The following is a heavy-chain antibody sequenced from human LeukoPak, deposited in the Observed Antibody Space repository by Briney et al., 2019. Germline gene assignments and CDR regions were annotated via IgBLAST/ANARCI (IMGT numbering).Heavy chain of an antibody. CDR1: GFAVSSNY. CDR2: IYSGGGT. V-gene: IGHV3-53*01. J-gene: IGHJ4*02. Sequence: GGSLRLSCAASGFAVSSNYMSWVRQAPGKGLEWASLIYSGGGTYYADSVKGRFTISRDKSRNTLYLQMSSLRAEDTAVYYCVRGPGYPGGKLDYWGQGTLVTVSS. CDR3: VRGPGYPGGKLDY. D-gene: IGHD3-16*01.